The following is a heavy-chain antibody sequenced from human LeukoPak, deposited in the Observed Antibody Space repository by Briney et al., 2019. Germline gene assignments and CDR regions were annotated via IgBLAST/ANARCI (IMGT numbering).Heavy chain of an antibody. CDR1: GFTFSSYG. D-gene: IGHD3-16*02. CDR3: AKSLMITFGGVIPPGY. Sequence: GGSLRLSCAASGFTFSSYGMHWVRQAPGKGLEWVAVISYDGSNKYYADSVKGRFTTSRDNSKNTLYLQMNSLRAEDTAVYYCAKSLMITFGGVIPPGYWGQGTLVTVSS. CDR2: ISYDGSNK. V-gene: IGHV3-30*18. J-gene: IGHJ4*02.